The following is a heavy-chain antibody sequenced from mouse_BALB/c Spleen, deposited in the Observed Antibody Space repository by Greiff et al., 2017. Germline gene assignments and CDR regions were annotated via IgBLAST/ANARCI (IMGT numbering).Heavy chain of an antibody. CDR2: INPSTGYT. Sequence: VQRVESGAELAKPGASVKMSCKASGYTFTSYWMHWVKQRPGQGLEWIGYINPSTGYTEYNQKFKDKATLTADKSSSTAYMQLSSLTSEDSAVYYCARGRVYDGYPFAYWGQGTLVTVSA. J-gene: IGHJ3*01. D-gene: IGHD2-3*01. CDR3: ARGRVYDGYPFAY. V-gene: IGHV1-7*01. CDR1: GYTFTSYW.